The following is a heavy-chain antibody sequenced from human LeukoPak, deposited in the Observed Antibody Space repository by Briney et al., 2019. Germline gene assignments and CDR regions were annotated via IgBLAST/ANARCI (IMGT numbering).Heavy chain of an antibody. CDR1: GGSFSGYY. J-gene: IGHJ3*02. D-gene: IGHD5/OR15-5a*01. Sequence: PSETLSLTCAVYGGSFSGYYWSWIRQPPGKGLEWIGEINHSGSTNYNPSLKSRVTISVDTSKNQFSLKLSSVTAADTAVYYCASLRWEGLPLDAFDIWGQGTMVTVSS. CDR3: ASLRWEGLPLDAFDI. V-gene: IGHV4-34*01. CDR2: INHSGST.